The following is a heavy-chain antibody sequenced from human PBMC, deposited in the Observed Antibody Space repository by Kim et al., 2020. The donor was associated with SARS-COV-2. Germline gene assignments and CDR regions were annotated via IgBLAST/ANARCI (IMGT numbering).Heavy chain of an antibody. CDR1: GFTFGDSA. V-gene: IGHV3-49*04. J-gene: IGHJ6*02. CDR3: TRVIEWVGDYYNFYGMDV. Sequence: GGSLRLSCTGSGFTFGDSALSWVRQAPGKGLEWVGFIRSTPYGGTIEYAASVKGRFTISRDDPRSIAYLQMNSLKIEDTAVYYCTRVIEWVGDYYNFYGMDVWGQGTTVTVSS. D-gene: IGHD1-26*01. CDR2: IRSTPYGGTI.